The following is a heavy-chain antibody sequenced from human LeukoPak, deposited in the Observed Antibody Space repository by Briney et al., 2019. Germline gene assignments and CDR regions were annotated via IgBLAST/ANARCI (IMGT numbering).Heavy chain of an antibody. CDR1: GYTFTSYY. V-gene: IGHV1-46*01. D-gene: IGHD6-13*01. CDR2: INPSGGST. Sequence: ASVKVSCKASGYTFTSYYMHWVRQAPGQGLEWMGIINPSGGSTSYAQKFQGRVTMTRDPSTSTVYMELSSLRSEDTAVYYCASQGIAAAGPRGGDYYYGMDVWGQGTTVTVSS. CDR3: ASQGIAAAGPRGGDYYYGMDV. J-gene: IGHJ6*02.